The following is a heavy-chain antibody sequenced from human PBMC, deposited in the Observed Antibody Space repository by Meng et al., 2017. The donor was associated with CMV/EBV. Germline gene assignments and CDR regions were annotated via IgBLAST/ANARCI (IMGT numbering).Heavy chain of an antibody. CDR1: GGSISSYY. V-gene: IGHV4-59*01. CDR3: ASVGGDVVVPAATHYYFDY. D-gene: IGHD2-2*01. CDR2: IYYSWST. Sequence: SETLSLTCTVSGGSISSYYWSWIRQPPGQGLELVGYIYYSWSTNYNPSLKRRVTISVDTSKNQFNLKLSSVTAADTAVYYCASVGGDVVVPAATHYYFDYWGQGTLVTVSS. J-gene: IGHJ4*02.